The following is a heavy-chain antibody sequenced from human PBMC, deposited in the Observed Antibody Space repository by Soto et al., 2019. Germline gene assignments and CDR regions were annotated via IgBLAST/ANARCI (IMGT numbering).Heavy chain of an antibody. CDR1: GYTFTGYY. J-gene: IGHJ5*02. D-gene: IGHD3-3*01. V-gene: IGHV1-2*02. CDR3: SRVPVTSCGYVIIPVGFDP. Sequence: QVQLVQSGAEVKKPGASVKVSCKASGYTFTGYYMHWVRQAPGQGLEWMGWINPNSGGTNYAQKLQGRVTMTRDTSISTGYIELGRRRSDYTDVDYCSRVPVTSCGYVIIPVGFDPWGQGTLVTVSS. CDR2: INPNSGGT.